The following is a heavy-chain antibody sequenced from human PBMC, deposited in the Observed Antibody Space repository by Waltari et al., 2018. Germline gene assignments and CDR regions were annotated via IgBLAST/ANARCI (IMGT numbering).Heavy chain of an antibody. Sequence: QLQLQESGPGLVKPSETLSLTCTVSGGSISRRSYYWGWIRQPPGKGLEWIGSIYYSGSTYYNPSLKSRVTISVDTSKNQFSLKLSSVTAADTAVYYCARRMYGRYGSGNYFDYWGQGTLVTVSS. V-gene: IGHV4-39*07. D-gene: IGHD3-10*01. CDR2: IYYSGST. CDR3: ARRMYGRYGSGNYFDY. CDR1: GGSISRRSYY. J-gene: IGHJ4*02.